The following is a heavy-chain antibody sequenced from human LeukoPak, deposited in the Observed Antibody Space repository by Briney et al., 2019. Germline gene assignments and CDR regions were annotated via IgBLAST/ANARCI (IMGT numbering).Heavy chain of an antibody. CDR2: INSDGSST. D-gene: IGHD6-13*01. Sequence: PGGSLRLSCAASGFTFSSYWMHWVRQAPGKGLVWVSRINSDGSSTSYADSVKGRFTISRDNARNTLYLQMNSLRAEDTAVYYCARDWGIAAALFWFDPWGQGTPVTVSS. J-gene: IGHJ5*02. V-gene: IGHV3-74*01. CDR3: ARDWGIAAALFWFDP. CDR1: GFTFSSYW.